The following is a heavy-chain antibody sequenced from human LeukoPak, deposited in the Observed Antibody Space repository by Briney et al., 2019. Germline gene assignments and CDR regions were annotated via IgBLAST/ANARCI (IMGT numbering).Heavy chain of an antibody. CDR2: ISVYNGNT. Sequence: ASVKVSCKASGYTFTSYGVSWVRQAPGQGLEWMGWISVYNGNTNYAQKLQGRVTMTTDTSTSTAYMELRSLRSDDTAVYYCARGSLGGYNFDYWGQGTLVTVSS. J-gene: IGHJ4*02. CDR3: ARGSLGGYNFDY. D-gene: IGHD5-24*01. CDR1: GYTFTSYG. V-gene: IGHV1-18*01.